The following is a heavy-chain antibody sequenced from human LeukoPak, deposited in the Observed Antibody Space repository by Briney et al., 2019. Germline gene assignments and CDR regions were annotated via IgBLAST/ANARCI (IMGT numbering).Heavy chain of an antibody. V-gene: IGHV1-69*01. J-gene: IGHJ4*02. CDR2: IIPIFGTA. CDR1: GGTFSSYA. D-gene: IGHD2-2*01. CDR3: ARGRTGYCSSTSCSFDY. Sequence: ASVKVSCKASGGTFSSYAISWVRQAPGQGLEWMGGIIPIFGTANYAQKFQGRVTITADESTSTAYMELSSLRSEDTAVYYCARGRTGYCSSTSCSFDYWGQGTLVTVSS.